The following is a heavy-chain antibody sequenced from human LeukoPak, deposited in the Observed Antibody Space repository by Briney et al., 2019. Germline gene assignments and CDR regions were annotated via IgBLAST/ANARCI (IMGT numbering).Heavy chain of an antibody. CDR3: AKEINYYDSSGQEGY. CDR1: GFTFSGSA. V-gene: IGHV3-73*01. CDR2: IRSKANSYAT. D-gene: IGHD3-22*01. Sequence: GGSLRLSCAASGFTFSGSAMHLVRQASGKGLEWVGRIRSKANSYATAYAASVKGRFTISRDDSKNTLYLQMNSLRAEDTAVYYCAKEINYYDSSGQEGYWGQGTLVTVSS. J-gene: IGHJ4*02.